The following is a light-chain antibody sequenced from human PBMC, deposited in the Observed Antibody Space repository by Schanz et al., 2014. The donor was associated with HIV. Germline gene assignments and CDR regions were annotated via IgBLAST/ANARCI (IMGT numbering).Light chain of an antibody. J-gene: IGKJ5*01. Sequence: DIQLTQSPSFLSASVGDRVTITCRASQGIGSYLAWYQQKPGRAPKLLIYAASTLQSGVPSRFSGSGSGTDFTLTISSLQSEDFAVYYCQQYNDWPPITFGQGTRLEIK. CDR3: QQYNDWPPIT. V-gene: IGKV1-9*01. CDR2: AAS. CDR1: QGIGSY.